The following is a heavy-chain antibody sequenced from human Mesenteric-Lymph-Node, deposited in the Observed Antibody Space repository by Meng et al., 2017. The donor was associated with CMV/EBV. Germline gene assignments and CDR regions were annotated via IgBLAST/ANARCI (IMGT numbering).Heavy chain of an antibody. CDR1: GGSFSGYY. Sequence: QGQLQQWGAGLLKPSEDLSLPCAGYGGSFSGYYWSWIRQPPGKGLEWIGEINHSGSTNYNPSLKSRVTISVDTSKNQFSLKLSSVTAADTAVYYCARHQRWLKSEGGFNYWGQGTLVTVSS. CDR2: INHSGST. D-gene: IGHD4-23*01. CDR3: ARHQRWLKSEGGFNY. J-gene: IGHJ4*02. V-gene: IGHV4-34*01.